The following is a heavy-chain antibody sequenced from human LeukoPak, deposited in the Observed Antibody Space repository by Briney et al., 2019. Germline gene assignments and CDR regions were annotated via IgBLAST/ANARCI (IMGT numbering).Heavy chain of an antibody. D-gene: IGHD3-16*02. Sequence: GGSLRLSCAASGFTFSSYDMNWVRQAPGKGLEWVSALSYSGGKTYYADSVKGRFTISRDNSKNTLYLQMNSLRAEDTAVYYCAKVTYDYVWGSYRSAYFDYWGQGTLVTVSS. J-gene: IGHJ4*02. CDR1: GFTFSSYD. CDR3: AKVTYDYVWGSYRSAYFDY. CDR2: LSYSGGKT. V-gene: IGHV3-23*01.